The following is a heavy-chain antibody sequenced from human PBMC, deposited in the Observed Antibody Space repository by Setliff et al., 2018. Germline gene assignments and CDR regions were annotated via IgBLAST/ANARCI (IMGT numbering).Heavy chain of an antibody. V-gene: IGHV1-46*01. CDR1: GYTFTSYY. CDR2: INPSGGST. CDR3: AREQLVDRGFDY. Sequence: ASVKVSCKASGYTFTSYYMHWVRQAPGQGLEWMGIINPSGGSTSYAQKFQGRVTMTRDTATSTVYMELSSLRSEDTAVYYCAREQLVDRGFDYWGQGTLVTVSS. J-gene: IGHJ4*02. D-gene: IGHD6-6*01.